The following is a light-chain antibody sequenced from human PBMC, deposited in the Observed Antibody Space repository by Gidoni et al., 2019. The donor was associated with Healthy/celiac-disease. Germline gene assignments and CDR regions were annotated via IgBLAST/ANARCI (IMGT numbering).Light chain of an antibody. CDR2: AAS. CDR3: QQLNSYPL. V-gene: IGKV1-9*01. J-gene: IGKJ3*01. CDR1: QGISSY. Sequence: DIQLTQSPSFLSASVGARVTITCRASQGISSYLAWYQQKPGKAPKLLIYAASTLQSGVPSRFSGSGSGTEFTLTISSLQPEEFATYFGQQLNSYPLFGPGTKVDIK.